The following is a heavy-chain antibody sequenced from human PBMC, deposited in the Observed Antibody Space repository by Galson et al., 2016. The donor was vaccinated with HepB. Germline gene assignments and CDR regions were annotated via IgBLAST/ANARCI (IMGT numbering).Heavy chain of an antibody. CDR1: GYTFTGYY. V-gene: IGHV1-2*02. Sequence: SVKVSCKASGYTFTGYYIHWVRQAPGQGLEWMGWINPKSGATNYAQKFQGRVTMTRDTSISTAYMEVSRLRSDDTAGYYCARVSSYYGSGNYYNLLPNPTSPAEYWGQGTLVTVSS. CDR2: INPKSGAT. CDR3: ARVSSYYGSGNYYNLLPNPTSPAEY. J-gene: IGHJ4*02. D-gene: IGHD3-10*01.